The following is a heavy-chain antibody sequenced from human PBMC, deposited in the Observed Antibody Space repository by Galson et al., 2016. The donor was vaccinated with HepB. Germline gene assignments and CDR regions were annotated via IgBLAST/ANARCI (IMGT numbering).Heavy chain of an antibody. CDR3: ARDRGYWGMDV. Sequence: SLRLSCAASGLTFNNYGMHWVRQAPGKGLEWVSTVSSDSLSKYYADSVGGRFTVSRDNVNNALFLQMNSLRADDTGAYYCARDRGYWGMDVWGQGTTVTISS. CDR2: VSSDSLSK. J-gene: IGHJ6*02. V-gene: IGHV3-21*03. D-gene: IGHD6-25*01. CDR1: GLTFNNYG.